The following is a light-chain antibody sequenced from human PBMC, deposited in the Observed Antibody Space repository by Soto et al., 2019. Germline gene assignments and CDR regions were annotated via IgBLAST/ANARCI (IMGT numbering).Light chain of an antibody. CDR2: GAS. CDR3: QHYNNWPPWT. Sequence: EVVMTQSPATLSVSPGERATLSCRASQRISSNLAWYQQRRGQAPRLLIYGASTRAPGIPAMFSGSGSETEFTLTISSLQSEDFAVYYCQHYNNWPPWTFGQGTKVEIK. CDR1: QRISSN. J-gene: IGKJ1*01. V-gene: IGKV3-15*01.